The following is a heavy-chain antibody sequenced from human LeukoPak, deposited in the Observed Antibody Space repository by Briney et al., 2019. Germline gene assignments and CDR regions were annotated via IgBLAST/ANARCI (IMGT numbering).Heavy chain of an antibody. CDR2: IYHRGST. CDR3: ARYRNCGSDCYDAFDI. D-gene: IGHD2-21*02. J-gene: IGHJ3*02. V-gene: IGHV4-38-2*02. CDR1: GYPLSSGYY. Sequence: SETLSLTCTVSGYPLSSGYYWGWIGHPPGKGLGGMGVIYHRGSTYYNPSLKSRVTISVDTSKNQFSLKPNSVTAADTAVYYCARYRNCGSDCYDAFDIWGQGTMVTVSS.